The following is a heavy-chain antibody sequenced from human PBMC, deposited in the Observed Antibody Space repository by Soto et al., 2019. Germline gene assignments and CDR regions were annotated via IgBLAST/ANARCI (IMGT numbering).Heavy chain of an antibody. CDR3: ARAFEFRDGNMSHRDY. D-gene: IGHD3-10*01. Sequence: QVQLVQSGAEVKKPGSSVKVSCKASGGTFSSHVFNWVRQAPGQGLEWMGGIMPIIGTANYAQKFQGRVTITADESTSTAYMELSSLRAEDTAVYYCARAFEFRDGNMSHRDYLGQGTIDTVSS. CDR1: GGTFSSHV. V-gene: IGHV1-69*01. J-gene: IGHJ4*02. CDR2: IMPIIGTA.